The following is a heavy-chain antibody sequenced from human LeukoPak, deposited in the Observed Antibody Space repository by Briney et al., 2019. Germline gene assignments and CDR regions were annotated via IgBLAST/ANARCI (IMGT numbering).Heavy chain of an antibody. Sequence: SYXISCGRQAPGQGLEWMGWISAYNGNTNYAQKLQGRVTMTTDTSTSTAYMELRSLRSDDTAVYYCARDNYYYYYMDVWGKGTTVTVSS. V-gene: IGHV1-18*01. CDR3: ARDNYYYYYMDV. J-gene: IGHJ6*03. CDR1: SYX. CDR2: ISAYNGNT.